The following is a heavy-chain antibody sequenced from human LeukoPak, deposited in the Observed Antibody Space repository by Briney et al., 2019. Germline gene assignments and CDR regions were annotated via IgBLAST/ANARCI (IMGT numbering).Heavy chain of an antibody. V-gene: IGHV3-30*18. CDR2: ISYDGSNK. D-gene: IGHD1-26*01. CDR3: AKDHGRAFGY. J-gene: IGHJ4*02. Sequence: GGSLRLSCAASGFTFSSYGMHWVRQAPGKGLEWVAVISYDGSNKYYADSVKGRFTISRDNSKNTLYLQMNSLRAEDTAVYYCAKDHGRAFGYWGQGTLVTVS. CDR1: GFTFSSYG.